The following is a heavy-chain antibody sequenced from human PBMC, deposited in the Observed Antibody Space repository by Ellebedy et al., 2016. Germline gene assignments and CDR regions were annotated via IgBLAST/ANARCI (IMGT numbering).Heavy chain of an antibody. D-gene: IGHD6-13*01. CDR2: INHSGST. CDR1: GGSISSYY. V-gene: IGHV4-34*01. Sequence: SETLSLXCTVSGGSISSYYWSWIRQPPGKGLEWIGEINHSGSTNYNPSLKSRVTISVDTSKNQFSLKLSSVTAADTAVYYCARGQYSSSWYVAHGTPYYMDVWGKGTTVTVSS. CDR3: ARGQYSSSWYVAHGTPYYMDV. J-gene: IGHJ6*03.